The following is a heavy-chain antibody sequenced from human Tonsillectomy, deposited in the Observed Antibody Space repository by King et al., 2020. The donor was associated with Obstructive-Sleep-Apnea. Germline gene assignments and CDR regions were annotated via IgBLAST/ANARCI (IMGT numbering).Heavy chain of an antibody. D-gene: IGHD3-10*01. V-gene: IGHV5-51*01. CDR3: ARRSGGAFYSGSGSRKNYYGMDV. CDR1: GYTFTTYW. CDR2: IYPGDSDT. J-gene: IGHJ6*02. Sequence: QLVQSGAEVKKPGESLRISCKGSGYTFTTYWIGWVRQMPGKGLEWMGIIYPGDSDTRYSPSFQGQVTISADKSITTAYLQWSSLKASDTAMYYCARRSGGAFYSGSGSRKNYYGMDVWGQGTTVTVSS.